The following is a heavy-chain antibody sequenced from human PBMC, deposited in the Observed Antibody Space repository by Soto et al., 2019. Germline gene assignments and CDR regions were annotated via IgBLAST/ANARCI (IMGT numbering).Heavy chain of an antibody. CDR3: ARDLRGITMIVVVPGAFDI. CDR2: IIPIFGTA. J-gene: IGHJ3*02. CDR1: GGTFSSYA. V-gene: IGHV1-69*13. Sequence: ASVKVSCKASGGTFSSYAISWVRQAPGQGLEWMGGIIPIFGTANYAQKFQGRVTITADESTSTAYMELSSLRSEDTAVYYCARDLRGITMIVVVPGAFDIWGQGTMVTVSS. D-gene: IGHD3-22*01.